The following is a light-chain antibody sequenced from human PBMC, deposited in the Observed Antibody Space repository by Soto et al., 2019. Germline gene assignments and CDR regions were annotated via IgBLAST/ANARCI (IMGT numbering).Light chain of an antibody. J-gene: IGKJ5*01. CDR1: QSIYSNY. V-gene: IGKV3-20*01. CDR2: DAS. CDR3: QQYGSLLIS. Sequence: EIVLTQSPGTLSLSPGERATLSCRASQSIYSNYLAWYQQKPGQAPRLLIYDASSRATGIPDRFSGSGSGTDFTLTISRLEPADFAVYYCQQYGSLLISFGQGTRLEMK.